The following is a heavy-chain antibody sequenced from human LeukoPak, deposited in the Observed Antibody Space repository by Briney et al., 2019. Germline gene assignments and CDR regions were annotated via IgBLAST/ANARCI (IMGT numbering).Heavy chain of an antibody. CDR3: ARATSSSWYGY. CDR1: GGTFSDYT. Sequence: SVKVSCKTNGGTFSDYTIHWVRQAPGQGLDWMGGITPMYGTSNYAQKFQGRLTIAADKSTNTVHMDLSSLRSEDTAVYYCARATSSSWYGYWGQGTLVTVSS. D-gene: IGHD6-13*01. J-gene: IGHJ4*02. V-gene: IGHV1-69*06. CDR2: ITPMYGTS.